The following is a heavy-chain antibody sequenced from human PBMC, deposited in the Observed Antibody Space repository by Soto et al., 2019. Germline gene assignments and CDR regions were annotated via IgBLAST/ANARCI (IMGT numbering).Heavy chain of an antibody. CDR3: AHAYGGTSWPNDAFDV. J-gene: IGHJ3*01. CDR1: GFSLSADGVG. D-gene: IGHD2-2*01. V-gene: IGHV2-5*02. CDR2: IYWDDDQ. Sequence: QITLKESGPTLVKPTQTLTLTCTFSGFSLSADGVGVGWIRQPPGKALEWLALIYWDDDQRYSPSLKTRLTITKDTSKTLVVLTMTNMDPVDTATYYCAHAYGGTSWPNDAFDVWGQGTVVTVSS.